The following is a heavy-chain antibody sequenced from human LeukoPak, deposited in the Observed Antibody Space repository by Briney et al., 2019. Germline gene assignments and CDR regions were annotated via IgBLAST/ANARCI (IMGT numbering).Heavy chain of an antibody. CDR2: ISYDGNNK. CDR1: GFTFSTYN. J-gene: IGHJ4*02. CDR3: AKESGFGELFDY. D-gene: IGHD3-10*01. V-gene: IGHV3-30*18. Sequence: PGGSLRLSCAASGFTFSTYNMHWVRQAPGKGLEWVAVISYDGNNKYYADSVKGRFTISRDNSKNTVYLQMNSLRAEDTAVYYCAKESGFGELFDYWGQGTLVTVSS.